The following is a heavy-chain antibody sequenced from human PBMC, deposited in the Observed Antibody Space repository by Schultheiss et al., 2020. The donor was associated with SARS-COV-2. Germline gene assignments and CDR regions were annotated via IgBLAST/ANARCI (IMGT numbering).Heavy chain of an antibody. V-gene: IGHV2-5*01. CDR3: AHRLSGSLAFDI. D-gene: IGHD3-3*02. Sequence: SGPTLVKPTETLTLTCTVSGFSLSSPRLGVSWIRQPPGKALDWLAFIYWNDDKRYSPSLKSRLTITKDTSKNQVVLTMTNMDPVDTATYYCAHRLSGSLAFDIWGQGTMVTVSS. J-gene: IGHJ3*02. CDR1: GFSLSSPRLG. CDR2: IYWNDDK.